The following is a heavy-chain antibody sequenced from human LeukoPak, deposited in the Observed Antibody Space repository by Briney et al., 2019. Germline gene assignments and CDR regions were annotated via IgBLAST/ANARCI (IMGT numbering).Heavy chain of an antibody. D-gene: IGHD3-16*01. CDR2: INPNSGGT. CDR1: GYTFTGYY. J-gene: IGHJ6*03. V-gene: IGHV1-2*03. Sequence: LGASVKVSCKASGYTFTGYYMHWVRQAPGQGLEWMGWINPNSGGTNYAQKFQGRVTMTRDTSISTAYMELSRLRSDDTAVYYCATSYDAIYYYYYMDVWGKGTTVTVSS. CDR3: ATSYDAIYYYYYMDV.